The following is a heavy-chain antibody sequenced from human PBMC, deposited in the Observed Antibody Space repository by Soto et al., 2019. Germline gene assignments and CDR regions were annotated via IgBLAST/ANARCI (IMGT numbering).Heavy chain of an antibody. CDR3: ARYYYDSSGYYYFFY. Sequence: PSETLSLTCTVSGGSISSYYWSWIRQPPGKGLEWIGYIYYSGSTNYNPSLKSRVTISVDTSKNQFSLKLSSVTAADTAVYYCARYYYDSSGYYYFFYWGQGTLVTVSS. CDR2: IYYSGST. CDR1: GGSISSYY. V-gene: IGHV4-59*01. J-gene: IGHJ4*02. D-gene: IGHD3-22*01.